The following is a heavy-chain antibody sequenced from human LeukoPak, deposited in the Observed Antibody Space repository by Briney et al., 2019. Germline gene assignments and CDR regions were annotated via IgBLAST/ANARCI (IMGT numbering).Heavy chain of an antibody. J-gene: IGHJ4*02. CDR3: AKDGTTTVTFDY. D-gene: IGHD4-11*01. V-gene: IGHV3-23*01. CDR1: GFTFSSYA. Sequence: GGSLRLSCAPSGFTFSSYAMSGVGQAPGRGREWVSVISGSGGSTYYRDSVKGRFTISRDNSKNTLYLQMNSLTAGDTAVYYCAKDGTTTVTFDYWGQGTLVTVSS. CDR2: ISGSGGST.